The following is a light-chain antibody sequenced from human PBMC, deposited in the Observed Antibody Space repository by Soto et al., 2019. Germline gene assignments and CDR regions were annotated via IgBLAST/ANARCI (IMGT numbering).Light chain of an antibody. V-gene: IGKV3-20*01. Sequence: PGERATLSYRASQSVSSSYLGWYQQKPGQAPRLLIFGASSRATGIPDRFSGSGSESDFTLTITRLEPEDFAVYYCQQYSNSAWTFGQGTRVEIK. CDR1: QSVSSSY. J-gene: IGKJ1*01. CDR2: GAS. CDR3: QQYSNSAWT.